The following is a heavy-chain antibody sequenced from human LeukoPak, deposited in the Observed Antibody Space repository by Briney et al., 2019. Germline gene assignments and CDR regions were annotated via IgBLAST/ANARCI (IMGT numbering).Heavy chain of an antibody. D-gene: IGHD2-15*01. CDR1: GFTFSSYS. Sequence: GGSLRLSCAASGFTFSSYSMNWVRQAPGKGLEWVSSISSSSSYIYYADSVKGRFTISRDNAKNSLYLQMNSLRAEDTAVYYCARYCSGGSCYSGRNYMDVWGKGTTVTVSS. CDR2: ISSSSSYI. J-gene: IGHJ6*03. CDR3: ARYCSGGSCYSGRNYMDV. V-gene: IGHV3-21*01.